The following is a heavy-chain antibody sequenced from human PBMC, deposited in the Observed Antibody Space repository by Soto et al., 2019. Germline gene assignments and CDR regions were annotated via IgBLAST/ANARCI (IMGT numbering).Heavy chain of an antibody. D-gene: IGHD2-15*01. J-gene: IGHJ6*02. CDR3: ARDHCSGGSCYPYYYYGMDV. CDR2: IIPIFGTA. V-gene: IGHV1-69*01. Sequence: QVQLVQSGAEVKKPGSSVKVSCKASGGTFSSYAISWVRQAPGQGLGWMGGIIPIFGTANYAQKFQGRVTITADESTSTAYMELSSLRSEDTAVYYCARDHCSGGSCYPYYYYGMDVWGQGTTVTVSS. CDR1: GGTFSSYA.